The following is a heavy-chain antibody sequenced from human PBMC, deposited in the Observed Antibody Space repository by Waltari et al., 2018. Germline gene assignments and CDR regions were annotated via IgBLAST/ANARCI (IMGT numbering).Heavy chain of an antibody. CDR1: GYTFTGYY. CDR3: ARGLYGARFNPPDY. CDR2: INPNSGGT. J-gene: IGHJ4*02. D-gene: IGHD4-17*01. Sequence: QVQLVQSGAEVKKPGASVKVSCKASGYTFTGYYMHWVRQAPGQGLEWMGRINPNSGGTNYSQKFQGRVTMTRDTSISTAYMELSSLRSDDTAVYYCARGLYGARFNPPDYWGQGTLVTVSS. V-gene: IGHV1-2*06.